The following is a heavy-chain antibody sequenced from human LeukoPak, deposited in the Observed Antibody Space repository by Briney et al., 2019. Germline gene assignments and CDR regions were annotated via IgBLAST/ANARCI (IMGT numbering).Heavy chain of an antibody. Sequence: PSGTLSLTCAVYGGSFSGYYWSWIRHPPGKGLEWIWEINHSGSTNYNPSPKRRGTISVDTSKTQFSLKLSSVTAADTAVYCCASFSKDIVVVQAAGTAFDIWGQGTMVTVSS. J-gene: IGHJ3*02. V-gene: IGHV4-34*01. CDR1: GGSFSGYY. D-gene: IGHD2-2*01. CDR3: ASFSKDIVVVQAAGTAFDI. CDR2: INHSGST.